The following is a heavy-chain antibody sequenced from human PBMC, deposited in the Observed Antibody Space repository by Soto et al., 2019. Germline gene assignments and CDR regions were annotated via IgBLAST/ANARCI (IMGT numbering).Heavy chain of an antibody. CDR1: GFSLSTYGVG. Sequence: QITLKESGPTLVKPTQTLTLTCTFSGFSLSTYGVGVGWIRQPPGKALEWLALIYWDDDTRFSPSLSSRLAITKDTAKSQVVLTMTHMDPVDTATYYCAHRPGFSMAFDYWGPGSLVTVSS. V-gene: IGHV2-5*02. CDR2: IYWDDDT. CDR3: AHRPGFSMAFDY. J-gene: IGHJ4*02. D-gene: IGHD3-10*01.